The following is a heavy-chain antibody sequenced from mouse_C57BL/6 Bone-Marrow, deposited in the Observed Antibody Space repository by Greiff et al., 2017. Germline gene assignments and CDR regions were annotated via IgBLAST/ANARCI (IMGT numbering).Heavy chain of an antibody. Sequence: DVMLVESGGGLVKPGGSLKLSCAASGFTFSDYGMHWVRQAPEKGLEWVAYISSGSSTIYYADTVKGRFTISRDNAKNTLFLQMTSLRSEDTAMYYCARGGGRLYDYWGQGTTLTVSS. CDR2: ISSGSSTI. D-gene: IGHD3-3*01. CDR3: ARGGGRLYDY. V-gene: IGHV5-17*01. CDR1: GFTFSDYG. J-gene: IGHJ2*01.